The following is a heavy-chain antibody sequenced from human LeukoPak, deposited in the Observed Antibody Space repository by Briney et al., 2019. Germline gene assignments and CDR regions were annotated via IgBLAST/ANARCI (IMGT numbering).Heavy chain of an antibody. CDR2: INPSGGST. CDR1: GSTFTSYY. CDR3: ARGGYGDRIDY. D-gene: IGHD4-17*01. V-gene: IGHV1-46*01. J-gene: IGHJ4*02. Sequence: ASVKVSCKASGSTFTSYYMHWVRQAPGQGLEWMGIINPSGGSTSYAQKFQGRVTMTRDTSTSTVYMELSRLRSEDTAVYYCARGGYGDRIDYWGQGTLVSVSS.